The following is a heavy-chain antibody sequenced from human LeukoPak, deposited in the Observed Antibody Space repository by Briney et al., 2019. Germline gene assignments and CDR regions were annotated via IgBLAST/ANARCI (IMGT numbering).Heavy chain of an antibody. CDR3: TRGGTHYYDGRSYSS. V-gene: IGHV3-72*01. CDR2: ARNKANSYTT. Sequence: GGSLRLSCAASGFTFSDLYMDWVRQAPGEGLEWIGRARNKANSYTTEYAASVKGRFTSSRDDSKSSLYLQMDSLKTEDTAVYYCTRGGTHYYDGRSYSSWGQGTLVTVSS. D-gene: IGHD3-22*01. CDR1: GFTFSDLY. J-gene: IGHJ5*02.